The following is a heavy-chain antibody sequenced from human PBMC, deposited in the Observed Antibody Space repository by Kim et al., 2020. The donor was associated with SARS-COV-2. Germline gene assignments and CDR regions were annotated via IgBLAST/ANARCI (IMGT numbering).Heavy chain of an antibody. V-gene: IGHV4-34*01. CDR2: INHSGST. D-gene: IGHD6-19*01. J-gene: IGHJ6*01. CDR1: GGSFSGYY. Sequence: SETLSLTCAVYGGSFSGYYWSWIRQPPGKGLEWIGEINHSGSTNYNPSLKSRVTISVDTSKNQFSLKLSSVTAADTAVYYCARGQYSSGWYGGYYYGMDV. CDR3: ARGQYSSGWYGGYYYGMDV.